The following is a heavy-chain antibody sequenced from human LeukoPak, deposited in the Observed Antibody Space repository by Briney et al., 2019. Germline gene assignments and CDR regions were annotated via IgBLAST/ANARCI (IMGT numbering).Heavy chain of an antibody. CDR2: ISYGGSNK. CDR1: GFTFSNYA. D-gene: IGHD2-2*01. J-gene: IGHJ4*02. CDR3: ARHCSSTSCYSGFDY. V-gene: IGHV3-30*04. Sequence: GGSLRLSCVASGFTFSNYAMHWVRQAPGKGLEWVAVISYGGSNKYYADSVKGRFTISRDNAKNSLYLQMNSLRAEDTAVYYCARHCSSTSCYSGFDYWGQGTLVTVSS.